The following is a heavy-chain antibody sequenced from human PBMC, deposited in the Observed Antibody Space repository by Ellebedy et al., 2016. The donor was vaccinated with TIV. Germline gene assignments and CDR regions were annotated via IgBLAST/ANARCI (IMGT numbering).Heavy chain of an antibody. CDR2: IWYDGSNK. Sequence: GESLKISCAASGFTFSSYGMHWVRQAPGKGLEWVAVIWYDGSNKYYADSVKGRFTISRDNSKNTLYLQMNSLRAEDTAVYYCAKDRRRGLLDPDAFDIWGQGTMVTVSS. V-gene: IGHV3-33*06. CDR1: GFTFSSYG. J-gene: IGHJ3*02. D-gene: IGHD3-10*01. CDR3: AKDRRRGLLDPDAFDI.